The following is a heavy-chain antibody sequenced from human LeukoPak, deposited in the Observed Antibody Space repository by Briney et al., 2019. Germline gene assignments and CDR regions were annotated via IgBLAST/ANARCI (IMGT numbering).Heavy chain of an antibody. D-gene: IGHD3-10*01. CDR3: ASASSRIPLYYYGSGARGYYMDV. CDR2: IKQDGSGK. J-gene: IGHJ6*03. Sequence: GGSLRLSCAASGFTFSSYWMSWVRQAPGMGLEWVANIKQDGSGKYYVDSVKGRFTISRDNAKSSLYLQMNSLRAEDTAVYYCASASSRIPLYYYGSGARGYYMDVWGKGTTVTVSS. CDR1: GFTFSSYW. V-gene: IGHV3-7*01.